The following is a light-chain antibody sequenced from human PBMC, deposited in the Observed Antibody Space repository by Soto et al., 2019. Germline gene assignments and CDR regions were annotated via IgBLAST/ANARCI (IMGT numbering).Light chain of an antibody. CDR3: QSYATRLNAVL. CDR2: GNS. V-gene: IGLV1-40*01. CDR1: TSNIGAGYD. Sequence: QSVLTQPPSVSGAPGQRVTISCTGSTSNIGAGYDVPWYQQLPGAAPKLLIYGNSNRPEGVTDRFSGSTSGTSASLAITGVQVEDEADYYCQSYATRLNAVLFLVGTKLPVL. J-gene: IGLJ2*01.